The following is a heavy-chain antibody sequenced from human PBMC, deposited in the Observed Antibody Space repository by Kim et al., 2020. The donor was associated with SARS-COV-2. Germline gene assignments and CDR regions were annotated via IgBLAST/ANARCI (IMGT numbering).Heavy chain of an antibody. Sequence: SETLSLTCTVSGGSISGNSWSWIRQPPGKQLEWIGDVYYSGSTTYNPSLMSRRTISANTTTNNFSLMLTSLTTAATTVFYCSGQAPAAGYSINFFYYFG. CDR3: SGQAPAAGYSINFFYYFG. V-gene: IGHV4-59*08. CDR1: GGSISGNS. D-gene: IGHD5-12*01. J-gene: IGHJ6*01. CDR2: VYYSGST.